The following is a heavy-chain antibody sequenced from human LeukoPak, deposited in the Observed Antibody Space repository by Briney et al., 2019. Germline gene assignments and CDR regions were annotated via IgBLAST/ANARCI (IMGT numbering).Heavy chain of an antibody. CDR2: IKQDGSEQ. V-gene: IGHV3-7*01. Sequence: SGGSLRLSCAASGFTFSSYWMSWVRQAPGKGLEWVANIKQDGSEQYYVDSVKGRFTISSDNAKNSLYLQMNSLRAEDTAVYYCARDLRLVAAQDYWGQGPLVTVSS. CDR3: ARDLRLVAAQDY. J-gene: IGHJ4*02. CDR1: GFTFSSYW. D-gene: IGHD2-15*01.